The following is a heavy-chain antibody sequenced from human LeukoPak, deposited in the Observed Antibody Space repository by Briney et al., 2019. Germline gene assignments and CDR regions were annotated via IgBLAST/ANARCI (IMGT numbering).Heavy chain of an antibody. D-gene: IGHD5-18*01. CDR3: ASVDTATLDY. CDR2: IIPIFGTA. Sequence: SVKVSCKASGGTFSSYAISWVRQAPGQRLEWMGGIIPIFGTANYAQKFQGRVTITTDESTSTAYMELSSLRSEDTAVYYCASVDTATLDYWGQGTLVTVSS. J-gene: IGHJ4*02. V-gene: IGHV1-69*05. CDR1: GGTFSSYA.